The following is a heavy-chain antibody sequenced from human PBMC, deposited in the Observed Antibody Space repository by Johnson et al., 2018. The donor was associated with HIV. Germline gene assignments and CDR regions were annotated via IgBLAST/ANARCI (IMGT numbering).Heavy chain of an antibody. V-gene: IGHV3-13*01. Sequence: VQLVEWGGGLVQPGGSLRLSCAASGFTFSSYDMHWVRQATGKGLEWVSAIGTAGDTYYPGSVTGRFTISRENAKNYLYLQLNSLRAGDTAVYYCARGLTGRYYYDSSGDAFDIWGQGTMVTVSS. D-gene: IGHD3-22*01. CDR1: GFTFSSYD. J-gene: IGHJ3*02. CDR2: IGTAGDT. CDR3: ARGLTGRYYYDSSGDAFDI.